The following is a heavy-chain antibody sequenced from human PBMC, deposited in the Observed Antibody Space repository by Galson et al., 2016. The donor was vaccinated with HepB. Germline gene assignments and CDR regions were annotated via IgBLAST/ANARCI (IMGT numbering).Heavy chain of an antibody. CDR1: GFTFSSYS. J-gene: IGHJ4*02. CDR3: ARPSSSSWAFDY. V-gene: IGHV3-21*01. D-gene: IGHD6-6*01. CDR2: ISSSSSYI. Sequence: SLRLSCAASGFTFSSYSMNWVRQAPGKGLEWVSSISSSSSYIYYADSVKGRFAISRDNAKISLYLQMNSLRAEDTAVYYCARPSSSSWAFDYWGQGTLVTVSS.